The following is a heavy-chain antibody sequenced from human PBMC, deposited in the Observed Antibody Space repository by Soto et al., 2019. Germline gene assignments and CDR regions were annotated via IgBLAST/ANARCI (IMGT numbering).Heavy chain of an antibody. CDR1: GFTISRNY. V-gene: IGHV3-53*01. J-gene: IGHJ3*02. CDR3: AREPPTGKVAFDI. CDR2: TYSGGST. Sequence: GGFLRLSCAASGFTISRNYMNWVRQAPGKGLEWVSVTYSGGSTYYADSVKGRFTISRDNSKNTLYLQTNSLRAEDTAVYYCAREPPTGKVAFDIWGQGTMVTVSS. D-gene: IGHD4-4*01.